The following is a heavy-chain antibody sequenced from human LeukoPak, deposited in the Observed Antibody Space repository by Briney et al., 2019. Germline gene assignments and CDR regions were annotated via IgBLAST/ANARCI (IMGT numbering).Heavy chain of an antibody. CDR1: GGSFSGYY. CDR3: ARGLSRGHSSGWYGGSSGMDV. Sequence: RSSETLSLTCAVYGGSFSGYYWSWIRQPPGKGLEWIGEINHSGSTNYNPSLKSRVTISVDTSKNQFSLKLSSVTAADTAVYYCARGLSRGHSSGWYGGSSGMDVWGEGTTVTVSS. D-gene: IGHD6-19*01. V-gene: IGHV4-34*01. CDR2: INHSGST. J-gene: IGHJ6*04.